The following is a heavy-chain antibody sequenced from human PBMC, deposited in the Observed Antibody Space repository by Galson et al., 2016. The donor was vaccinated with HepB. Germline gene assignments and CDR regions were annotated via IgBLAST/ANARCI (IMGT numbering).Heavy chain of an antibody. Sequence: SLRLSCAASGFTSNNSGFSFRNVWMSWVRQAPGKGLEWVGRIKSKSAGGTPDYAPPVKGRFTISRDDSKNTTYLQMNSLKTGDTGIYYCRMVGAALSRDFWGQGTQVTVSS. D-gene: IGHD4/OR15-4a*01. J-gene: IGHJ4*02. CDR3: RMVGAALSRDF. V-gene: IGHV3-15*01. CDR1: GFTSNNSGFSFRNVW. CDR2: IKSKSAGGTP.